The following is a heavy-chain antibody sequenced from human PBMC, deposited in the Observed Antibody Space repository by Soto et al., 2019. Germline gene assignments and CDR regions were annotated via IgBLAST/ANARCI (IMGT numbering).Heavy chain of an antibody. V-gene: IGHV3-23*01. CDR1: GFTFSSYA. J-gene: IGHJ6*02. CDR2: ISGSGGST. CDR3: AKPINPGMPRFLSDYYYGMDV. D-gene: IGHD3-3*01. Sequence: GGSLRLSCAASGFTFSSYAMSWVRQAPGKGLEWVSAISGSGGSTYYADSVKGRFTISRDNSKNTLYLQMNSLRAEDTAVYYCAKPINPGMPRFLSDYYYGMDVWGQGTTVTVSS.